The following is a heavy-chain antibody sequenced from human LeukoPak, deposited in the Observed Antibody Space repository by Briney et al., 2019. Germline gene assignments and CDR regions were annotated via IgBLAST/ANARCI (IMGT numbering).Heavy chain of an antibody. CDR1: GGSISSSNW. J-gene: IGHJ3*02. CDR2: IYYSGST. D-gene: IGHD4-17*01. Sequence: SETLSLTCAVSGGSISSSNWWSWVRQPPGKGLEWIGEIYYSGSTNYNPSLKSRVTISVDTSKNQFSLKLSSVTAADTAVYYCASSYGDYRYDAFDIWGQGTMVTVSS. CDR3: ASSYGDYRYDAFDI. V-gene: IGHV4-4*02.